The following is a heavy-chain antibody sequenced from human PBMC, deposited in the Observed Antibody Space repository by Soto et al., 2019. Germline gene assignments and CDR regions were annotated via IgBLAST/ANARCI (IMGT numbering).Heavy chain of an antibody. CDR1: GDSVSSNSAG. CDR3: KGITWFRSMDA. Sequence: SQTLSLNCVISGDSVSSNSAGWNWIRQSPSRGLEWLGRTYYMSKWNNDYALSVKSRITINPDTSKNQFSLHLYSVTPEDTAVYYCKGITWFRSMDAWGQGTPVTVSS. D-gene: IGHD3-10*01. V-gene: IGHV6-1*01. CDR2: TYYMSKWNN. J-gene: IGHJ6*02.